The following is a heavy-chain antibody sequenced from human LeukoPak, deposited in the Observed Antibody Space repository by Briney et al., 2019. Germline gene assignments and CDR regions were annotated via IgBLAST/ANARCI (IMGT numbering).Heavy chain of an antibody. CDR3: ARVAKPGIAAAGTLGYFDY. J-gene: IGHJ4*02. Sequence: SETLSLTCTVSGYSISSGYYWGWIRQPPGKGLEWIGSIYHSGSTYYNPSLKSRVTISVDTSKNQFSLKLSSVTAADTAVYYCARVAKPGIAAAGTLGYFDYWGQGTLVTVSS. CDR2: IYHSGST. V-gene: IGHV4-38-2*02. D-gene: IGHD6-13*01. CDR1: GYSISSGYY.